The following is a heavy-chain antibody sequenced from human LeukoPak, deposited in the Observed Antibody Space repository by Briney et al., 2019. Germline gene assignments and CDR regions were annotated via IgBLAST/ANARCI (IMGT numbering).Heavy chain of an antibody. CDR3: ARAGGDSSPVDY. CDR1: GYTFTDYY. V-gene: IGHV1-2*02. Sequence: ASVKVSCKVSGYTFTDYYIHWVRQAPGQGLEWMGWINPNSGGTKYAQKFQGRVTITADKSTSTAYMELSSLRSEDTAVYYCARAGGDSSPVDYWGQGTLVTVSS. D-gene: IGHD6-13*01. J-gene: IGHJ4*02. CDR2: INPNSGGT.